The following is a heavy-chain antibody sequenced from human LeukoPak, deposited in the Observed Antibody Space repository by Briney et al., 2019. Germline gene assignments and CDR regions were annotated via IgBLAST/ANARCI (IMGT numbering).Heavy chain of an antibody. CDR1: GFTFSDYY. J-gene: IGHJ4*02. CDR3: ARGTTMTPHDFDY. V-gene: IGHV3-11*04. Sequence: PGGSLRLSCAASGFTFSDYYMSWIRQAPGKGLEWVSYISSSGSTIYYADSVKGRFTISRGNAKNSLYLQMNSLRAEDTAVYYCARGTTMTPHDFDYWGQGTLVTVSS. CDR2: ISSSGSTI. D-gene: IGHD3-22*01.